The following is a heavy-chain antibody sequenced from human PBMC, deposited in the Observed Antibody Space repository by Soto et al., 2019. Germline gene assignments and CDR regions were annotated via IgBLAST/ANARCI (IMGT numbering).Heavy chain of an antibody. J-gene: IGHJ5*02. CDR1: GGSFSGYY. Sequence: SETLSLTCAVYGGSFSGYYGSWIRQPPGKGLEWIGEINHSGSTNYNPSLKSRVTISVDTSKNQFSLKLSSVTAADTAVYYCARAATVNFNWFDPWGQGTLVTVSS. CDR3: ARAATVNFNWFDP. D-gene: IGHD4-4*01. V-gene: IGHV4-34*01. CDR2: INHSGST.